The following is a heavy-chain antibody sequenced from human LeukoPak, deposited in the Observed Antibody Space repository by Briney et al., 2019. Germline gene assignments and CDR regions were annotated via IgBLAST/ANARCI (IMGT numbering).Heavy chain of an antibody. CDR2: INHSGST. CDR3: ARGFGQTTVTAFDI. Sequence: PSETLSLTCAVYGGSFSGYYWSWIRQPPGKGLEWIGEINHSGSTNYNPSLKSRVTISVDTSKNQFSLKLSSVTAADTAVYYCARGFGQTTVTAFDIWGQGTMVTVSS. J-gene: IGHJ3*02. V-gene: IGHV4-34*01. D-gene: IGHD4-17*01. CDR1: GGSFSGYY.